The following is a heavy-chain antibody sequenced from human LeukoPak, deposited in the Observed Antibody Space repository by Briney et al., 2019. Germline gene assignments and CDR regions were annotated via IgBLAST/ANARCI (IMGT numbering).Heavy chain of an antibody. CDR3: AREWPLRHEGGYFDY. CDR2: ISYDGSNE. CDR1: GFTFSYYT. J-gene: IGHJ4*02. D-gene: IGHD5-12*01. Sequence: GGSLRLSCAASGFTFSYYTMHWVRQAPGKGLEWVAVISYDGSNEYYADSVKGRFTISRDNSKNTLYLEMNSLRAEDTAVYYCAREWPLRHEGGYFDYWGQGTLVTVSS. V-gene: IGHV3-30-3*01.